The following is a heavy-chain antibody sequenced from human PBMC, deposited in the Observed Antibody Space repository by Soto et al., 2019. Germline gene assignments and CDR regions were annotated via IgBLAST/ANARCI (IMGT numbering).Heavy chain of an antibody. CDR1: GGSFSGYY. D-gene: IGHD2-15*01. J-gene: IGHJ4*02. V-gene: IGHV4-34*01. CDR3: ARVGYCSGGSCSEYYFDY. CDR2: INHSGST. Sequence: PSETLSLTCAVYGGSFSGYYWSWIRQPPGKGLEWIGEINHSGSTNYNPSLKSRVTISVDTSKNQFSLKLSSVTAADTAVYYCARVGYCSGGSCSEYYFDYWGQGTLLTVSS.